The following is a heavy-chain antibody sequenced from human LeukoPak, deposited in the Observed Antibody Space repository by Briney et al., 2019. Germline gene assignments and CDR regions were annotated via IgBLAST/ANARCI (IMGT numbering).Heavy chain of an antibody. CDR1: GFTFSGFW. CDR3: ARSSYSSSSSV. J-gene: IGHJ3*01. D-gene: IGHD6-6*01. CDR2: INSDGSEG. Sequence: PGGSLRLSCAVSGFTFSGFWMSWSRQAPGKGLEWVASINSDGSEGYYADVVKGRFTISRDNAKNSLYLQINSLRAEDTAVYYCARSSYSSSSSVRGQGTMDTVSS. V-gene: IGHV3-7*03.